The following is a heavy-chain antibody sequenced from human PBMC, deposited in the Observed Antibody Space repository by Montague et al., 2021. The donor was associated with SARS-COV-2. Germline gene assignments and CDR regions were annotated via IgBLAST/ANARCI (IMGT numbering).Heavy chain of an antibody. V-gene: IGHV4-38-2*02. D-gene: IGHD2-21*02. CDR1: GCFIGTGYY. Sequence: SETLSLTCSVSGCFIGTGYYWGWIRQSPGKGLEWIGSNYLHGNAYYNPSLNSRVTISLDTSSNQFSLRLTSVTTSDTAVYYCARGRVTRAGFDYWGQGIRVIVSS. CDR2: NYLHGNA. CDR3: ARGRVTRAGFDY. J-gene: IGHJ4*02.